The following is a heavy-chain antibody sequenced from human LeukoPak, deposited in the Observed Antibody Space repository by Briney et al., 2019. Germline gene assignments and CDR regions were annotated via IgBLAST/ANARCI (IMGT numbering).Heavy chain of an antibody. J-gene: IGHJ4*02. CDR2: ISGSGGST. V-gene: IGHV3-23*01. CDR1: GFTFSSYA. Sequence: PGGSLRLSCAASGFTFSSYAMSWVRQAPGKGLEWVSAISGSGGSTYYADSVEGRFTISRDNSKNTLYLQMNSLRAEDTAVYYCAKYQDIVVVVAATPIDYWGQGTLVTVSS. D-gene: IGHD2-15*01. CDR3: AKYQDIVVVVAATPIDY.